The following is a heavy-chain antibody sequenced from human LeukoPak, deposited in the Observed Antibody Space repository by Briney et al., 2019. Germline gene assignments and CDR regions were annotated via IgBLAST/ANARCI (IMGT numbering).Heavy chain of an antibody. J-gene: IGHJ4*02. CDR3: ARGNNY. CDR1: GFIVSSDY. Sequence: GESLRLSCAASGFIVSSDYMNWVRQAPGKGLEWVSAIYNSGATYYADSVKGRFTISRDNSKNTLYLQMNSLRVEDTAVYYCARGNNYWGQGTLVTVSS. V-gene: IGHV3-53*01. D-gene: IGHD1/OR15-1a*01. CDR2: IYNSGAT.